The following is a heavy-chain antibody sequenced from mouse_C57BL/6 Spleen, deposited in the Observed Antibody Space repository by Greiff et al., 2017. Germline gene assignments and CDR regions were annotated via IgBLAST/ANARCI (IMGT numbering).Heavy chain of an antibody. V-gene: IGHV1-80*01. D-gene: IGHD2-4*01. J-gene: IGHJ4*01. CDR3: ARSIYYDYDNAMDY. Sequence: QVQLQQSGAELVKPGASVKISCKASGYAFSSYWMNWVKQRPGKGLEWIGQIYPGDGDTNYNGKFKGKATLTADKSSSTADMQLSSLTSEDSAVYFCARSIYYDYDNAMDYWGQGTSVTVSS. CDR2: IYPGDGDT. CDR1: GYAFSSYW.